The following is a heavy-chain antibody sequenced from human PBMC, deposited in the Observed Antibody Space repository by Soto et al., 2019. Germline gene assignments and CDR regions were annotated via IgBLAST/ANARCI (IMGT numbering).Heavy chain of an antibody. V-gene: IGHV1-18*01. CDR1: GYTFRNSG. D-gene: IGHD6-6*01. CDR2: INNNNGKT. CDR3: AKATGSSFDN. Sequence: ASVKVSCKTSGYTFRNSGISWVRQAPGQGLEWLGWINNNNGKTNCAQKLQDRLTLTTDTSTSTAYMELRSLRSDDTAMYYCAKATGSSFDNWGQGTLVTVSS. J-gene: IGHJ4*02.